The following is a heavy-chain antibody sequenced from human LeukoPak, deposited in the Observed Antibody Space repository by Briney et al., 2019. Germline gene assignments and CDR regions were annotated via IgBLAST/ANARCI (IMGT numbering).Heavy chain of an antibody. CDR2: IWYDGSNK. D-gene: IGHD5-18*01. V-gene: IGHV3-33*01. CDR3: ARDPQHSMDV. CDR1: GFTFSSHG. J-gene: IGHJ6*02. Sequence: GGSLRLSCVGSGFTFSSHGMHWVRQAPGKGLEWVAVIWYDGSNKYYADSVKGRFTISGDDSKNTLYLQMNSLRAEDTAVYYCARDPQHSMDVWGQGTTVTVSS.